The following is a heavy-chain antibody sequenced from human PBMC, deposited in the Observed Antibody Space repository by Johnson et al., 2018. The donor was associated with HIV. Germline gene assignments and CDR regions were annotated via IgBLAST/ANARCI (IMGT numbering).Heavy chain of an antibody. Sequence: VQLVESGGGLVQPGGSLRLSCAASGFTFSSYDMHWVRQATGKGLEWVSAIGTAGDTYYPGSVKGRFSTSRDNDRNSVHLQMNNLRADDTAVYYCARRSIQSDGFDIWGQGTMVTVSS. CDR2: IGTAGDT. V-gene: IGHV3-13*01. D-gene: IGHD4-11*01. CDR3: ARRSIQSDGFDI. J-gene: IGHJ3*02. CDR1: GFTFSSYD.